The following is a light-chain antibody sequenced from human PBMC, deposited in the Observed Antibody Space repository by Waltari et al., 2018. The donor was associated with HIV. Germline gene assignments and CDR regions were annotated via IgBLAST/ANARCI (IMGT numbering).Light chain of an antibody. CDR3: QQYNNWPPVT. V-gene: IGKV3-15*01. CDR2: GAS. J-gene: IGKJ4*01. Sequence: EIVMTQSPATLSVSPGEKTSLSCRASQSVGGKLAWYQQKPGQAPRLLSYGASTRATGIPARFSGSGSGTEFTLTISSLQSEDSGVYYCQQYNNWPPVTFGGGTKVEIK. CDR1: QSVGGK.